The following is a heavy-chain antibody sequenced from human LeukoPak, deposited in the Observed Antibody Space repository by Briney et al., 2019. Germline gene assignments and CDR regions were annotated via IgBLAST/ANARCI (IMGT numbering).Heavy chain of an antibody. Sequence: GGSLRLSCAASGFTFSTYWMTWVRQAPGKGLEWVANIKQDGSEKYYVDSVKGRFTISRDNAKNSLYLQMNSLRGEDTAVYYCAREVEARRLRSWVDPWGQGTLVTVSS. CDR1: GFTFSTYW. V-gene: IGHV3-7*01. J-gene: IGHJ5*02. CDR2: IKQDGSEK. CDR3: AREVEARRLRSWVDP. D-gene: IGHD6-6*01.